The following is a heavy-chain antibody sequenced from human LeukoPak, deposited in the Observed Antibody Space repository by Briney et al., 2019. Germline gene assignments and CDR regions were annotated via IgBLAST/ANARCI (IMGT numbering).Heavy chain of an antibody. J-gene: IGHJ4*02. CDR1: GFPFSDYW. CDR3: ARVTYPWYFDY. D-gene: IGHD2-2*02. CDR2: IKEDGSEK. Sequence: PGGSLRLSCVTSGFPFSDYWMSWVRQAPGKGLERVANIKEDGSEKYYVDSVKGRFTISRDNAENSLYLQVNSLRAEDTAVYYCARVTYPWYFDYWGQGTLVTVSS. V-gene: IGHV3-7*04.